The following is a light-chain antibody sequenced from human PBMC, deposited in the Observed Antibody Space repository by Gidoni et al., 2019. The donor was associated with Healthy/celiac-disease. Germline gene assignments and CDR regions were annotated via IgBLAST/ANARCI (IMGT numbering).Light chain of an antibody. CDR3: QQYGSSPWT. V-gene: IGKV3-20*01. Sequence: EIVLTQPPGTLSLSPGERATLFCRASQSVSSSYLAWYQQKPGQAPRLLIYGASSRATGIPDRFSGSGSGTDFTLTISRLEPEDFAVYYCQQYGSSPWTFGQGTKVEIK. CDR2: GAS. CDR1: QSVSSSY. J-gene: IGKJ1*01.